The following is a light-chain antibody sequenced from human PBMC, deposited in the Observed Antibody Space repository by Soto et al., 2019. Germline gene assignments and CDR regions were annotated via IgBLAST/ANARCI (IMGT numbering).Light chain of an antibody. CDR1: QSVLYSSNNKNY. V-gene: IGKV4-1*01. CDR3: QQYYSFGGT. J-gene: IGKJ1*01. CDR2: WAS. Sequence: DIVMTQSPDSLAVSLGEWATINCKSSQSVLYSSNNKNYLAWYQQKPGQPPKLLIYWASTRESGVPDRFSGSGSGTDFTLTISSLQAEDVAVYYCQQYYSFGGTFGQGTKVEIK.